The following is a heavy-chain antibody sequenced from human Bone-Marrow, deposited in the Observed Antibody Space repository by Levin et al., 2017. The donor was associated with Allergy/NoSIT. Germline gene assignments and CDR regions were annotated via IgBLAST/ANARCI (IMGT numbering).Heavy chain of an antibody. D-gene: IGHD3-10*01. CDR2: ITYDGSKG. CDR3: AKDYYGSESYSTGMDV. J-gene: IGHJ6*02. CDR1: GFTFSNYV. V-gene: IGHV3-30*18. Sequence: GESLKISCEGSGFTFSNYVIHWVRQAPGKGWEWVAMITYDGSKGYYADSVKGRFTISRDNSKNILYLQMNSLRIEDTAVYYCAKDYYGSESYSTGMDVWGQGTTVTVSS.